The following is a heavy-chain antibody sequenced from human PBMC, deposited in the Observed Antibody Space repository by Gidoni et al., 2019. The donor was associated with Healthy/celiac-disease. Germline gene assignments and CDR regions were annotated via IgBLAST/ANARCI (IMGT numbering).Heavy chain of an antibody. CDR3: AKDLWDGYPGGAFDI. Sequence: EVQLLESGGGLVQPWGSLGLSCAASGFTFRRYAMSWVRQAPGKGLEWVSAISGSGGSTYYEDSVKGRFTISRDNSKNTLYLQMNSLRAEDTAVYYCAKDLWDGYPGGAFDIWGQGTMVTVSS. CDR1: GFTFRRYA. J-gene: IGHJ3*02. CDR2: ISGSGGST. V-gene: IGHV3-23*01. D-gene: IGHD2-21*01.